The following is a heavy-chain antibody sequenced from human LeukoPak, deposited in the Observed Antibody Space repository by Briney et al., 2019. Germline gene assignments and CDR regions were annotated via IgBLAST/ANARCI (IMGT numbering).Heavy chain of an antibody. CDR2: IYHSGST. CDR1: GGSISSGGYS. V-gene: IGHV4-30-2*01. CDR3: ARLSGSQLWLHFDY. J-gene: IGHJ4*02. D-gene: IGHD5-18*01. Sequence: PSETLSVTCTVSGGSISSGGYSWSRIRQPPGEGLEWIGYIYHSGSTYYNPSLKSRVTISVDRSKNQFSLKLSSVTAADTAVYYCARLSGSQLWLHFDYWGQGTLVTVSS.